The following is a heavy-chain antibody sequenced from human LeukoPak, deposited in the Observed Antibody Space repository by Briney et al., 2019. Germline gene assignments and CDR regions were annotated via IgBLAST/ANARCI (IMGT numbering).Heavy chain of an antibody. Sequence: PGGSLRLSCAASGFSFSRYWMSWVRQGPGKGLEWVGNIRHDGSAKYYLDSLKGRFTISRDNAKNSLYLQINSLRVEDTAVYYCARGDYFDSSGYFIDAFDIWGQGTKVTVSS. CDR2: IRHDGSAK. D-gene: IGHD3-22*01. CDR1: GFSFSRYW. V-gene: IGHV3-7*04. J-gene: IGHJ3*02. CDR3: ARGDYFDSSGYFIDAFDI.